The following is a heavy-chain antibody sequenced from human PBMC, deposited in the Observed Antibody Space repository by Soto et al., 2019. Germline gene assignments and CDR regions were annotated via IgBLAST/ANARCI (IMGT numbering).Heavy chain of an antibody. Sequence: SETLSLTCAVSGYSISSSNWWGWIRQPPGKGLEWIGYIYYSGSTYYNPSLKSRVTMSVDTSKNQFSLKLSSVTAVDTAVYYCATNWNCALDAFDIWGQGTMVTVSS. J-gene: IGHJ3*02. CDR3: ATNWNCALDAFDI. CDR1: GYSISSSNW. D-gene: IGHD1-1*01. CDR2: IYYSGST. V-gene: IGHV4-28*01.